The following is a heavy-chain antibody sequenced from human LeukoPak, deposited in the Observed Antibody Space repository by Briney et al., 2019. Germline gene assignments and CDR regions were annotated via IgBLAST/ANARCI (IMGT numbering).Heavy chain of an antibody. CDR3: ARDGRWLQLEVARAGQNAFDI. D-gene: IGHD5-24*01. CDR1: GFTFSSYA. Sequence: PGGSLRLSCAASGFTFSSYAMHWVRQAPGKGLEWVAVISYDGSNKYYADSVKGRFTISRDNSKNTLYLQMNSLRAEDTAVYYCARDGRWLQLEVARAGQNAFDIWGQGTMVTVSS. J-gene: IGHJ3*02. CDR2: ISYDGSNK. V-gene: IGHV3-30-3*01.